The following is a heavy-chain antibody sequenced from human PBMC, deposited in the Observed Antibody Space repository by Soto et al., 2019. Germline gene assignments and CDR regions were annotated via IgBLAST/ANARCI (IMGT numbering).Heavy chain of an antibody. D-gene: IGHD4-17*01. Sequence: QVQLVESGGGVVQPGRSLRLSCAASGFTFSNYGMHWVRQAPGKGLEWVAVISYHGSDKYYADSVKGRFTISRDNSKNTLYLQMDSLRAEDTAVYYCAIDHLTTTVTTVAYWGQGTLVTVSS. CDR2: ISYHGSDK. V-gene: IGHV3-30*03. J-gene: IGHJ4*02. CDR3: AIDHLTTTVTTVAY. CDR1: GFTFSNYG.